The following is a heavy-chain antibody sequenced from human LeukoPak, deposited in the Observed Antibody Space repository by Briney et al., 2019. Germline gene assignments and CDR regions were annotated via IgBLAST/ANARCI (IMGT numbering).Heavy chain of an antibody. CDR1: GFTFGDYA. CDR3: TTVRRGVSCSAWFNP. CDR2: IRSKAYGGTT. D-gene: IGHD2-15*01. Sequence: PGGSLRLSCTASGFTFGDYAMSWVRQAPGKGLEWVGFIRSKAYGGTTEYAASVKGRFTISRDDSKSIAYLQMNSLKTEDTAVRYCTTVRRGVSCSAWFNPWGQPTLVT. J-gene: IGHJ5*02. V-gene: IGHV3-49*04.